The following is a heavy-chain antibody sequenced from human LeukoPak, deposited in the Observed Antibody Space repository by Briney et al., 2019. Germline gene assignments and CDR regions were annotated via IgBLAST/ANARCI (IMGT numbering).Heavy chain of an antibody. D-gene: IGHD6-19*01. Sequence: PGGSLRLSCTASGFSFSTYSMTWVRQGSGKGLEWVSSIYNSGSKTFYADSVKGRFTISRDNSKNTLYLQMNSLTAEDTAIYYCSKDVVPDSGWDLDYWGQGTLVTVSS. CDR2: IYNSGSKT. V-gene: IGHV3-23*05. CDR3: SKDVVPDSGWDLDY. CDR1: GFSFSTYS. J-gene: IGHJ4*02.